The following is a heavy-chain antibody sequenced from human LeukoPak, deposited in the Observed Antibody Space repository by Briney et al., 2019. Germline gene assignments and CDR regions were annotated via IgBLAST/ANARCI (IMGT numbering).Heavy chain of an antibody. D-gene: IGHD3-10*01. V-gene: IGHV3-30*18. CDR1: GFTFSSYG. Sequence: GGSLRLSCAASGFTFSSYGMHCVRQAPGKGLEWVAVISYDGSNKYYADSVKGRFTISRDNSKNTLYLQMNSLRAEDTAVYYWAKDSSYYYGSGRFYWGQGTLVTVSS. CDR2: ISYDGSNK. CDR3: AKDSSYYYGSGRFY. J-gene: IGHJ4*02.